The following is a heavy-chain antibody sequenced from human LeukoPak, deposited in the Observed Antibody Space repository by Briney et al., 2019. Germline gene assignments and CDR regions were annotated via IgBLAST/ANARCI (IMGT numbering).Heavy chain of an antibody. CDR3: AREAYGGNPPDDAFDI. J-gene: IGHJ3*02. V-gene: IGHV1-2*02. Sequence: ASVKVSCKASGYTFTGYYMHWVRQAPGQGLEWMGWINPNSGGTNYAQKFQGRVTMTRDTSISTAYMELSRLRSDDTAVYYCAREAYGGNPPDDAFDIWGQGTMVTVSS. CDR2: INPNSGGT. D-gene: IGHD4-23*01. CDR1: GYTFTGYY.